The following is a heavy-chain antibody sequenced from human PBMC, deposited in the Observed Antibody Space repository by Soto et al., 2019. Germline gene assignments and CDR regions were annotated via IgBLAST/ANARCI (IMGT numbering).Heavy chain of an antibody. V-gene: IGHV2-5*02. Sequence: QITLKESGPTLVKPTQTLTLTCTFSGFSLSACAMGVGWIRQPPGKALEWLAVIYWDDDKRYSPSLKNRLTITKDTSKNQVVLTMTNMDPVDTATYYCAHTRWGDFWSGYVGWLDPWGQGTLVTVSS. CDR2: IYWDDDK. J-gene: IGHJ5*02. CDR1: GFSLSACAMG. D-gene: IGHD3-3*01. CDR3: AHTRWGDFWSGYVGWLDP.